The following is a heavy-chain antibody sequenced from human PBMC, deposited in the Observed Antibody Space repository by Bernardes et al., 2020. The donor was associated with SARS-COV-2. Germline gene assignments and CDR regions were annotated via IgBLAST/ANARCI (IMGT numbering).Heavy chain of an antibody. CDR2: INPSGGST. V-gene: IGHV1-46*01. CDR3: ARDATTHCSGGSCYSGNDY. J-gene: IGHJ4*02. CDR1: GYTFTSYY. D-gene: IGHD2-15*01. Sequence: ASVKVSCKASGYTFTSYYMHWVRQAPGQGLEWMGIINPSGGSTSYAQKFQGRVTMTRDTSTSTVYMELSSLRSEDTAVYYCARDATTHCSGGSCYSGNDYWGQGTLVTVSS.